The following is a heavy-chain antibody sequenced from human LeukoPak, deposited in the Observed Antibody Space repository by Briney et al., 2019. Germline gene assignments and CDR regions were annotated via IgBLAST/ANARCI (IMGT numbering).Heavy chain of an antibody. J-gene: IGHJ4*02. Sequence: PGGSLRLSCAASGFTFSSYAMSWVRQAPGKGLEWVSAISGSGGSTYYADSVKGRFTISRDNSKNTLYLQMNSLRAEDTAVYYCAKHRGVSGSYKNLDYWGQGTLVTVSS. V-gene: IGHV3-23*01. D-gene: IGHD1-26*01. CDR2: ISGSGGST. CDR3: AKHRGVSGSYKNLDY. CDR1: GFTFSSYA.